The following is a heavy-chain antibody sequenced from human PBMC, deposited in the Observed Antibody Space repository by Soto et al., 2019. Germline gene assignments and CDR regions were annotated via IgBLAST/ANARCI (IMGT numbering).Heavy chain of an antibody. Sequence: ASVKVSCKASGYTFTTYALHWVRQAPGQRLEYMGWSNGGNGNTKTSQEFQGRVTIPRDNSKNTLYLQMNSLRAEDTAVYYCAKANTAMAPNWFDPWGQGTLVTVSS. J-gene: IGHJ5*02. CDR3: AKANTAMAPNWFDP. D-gene: IGHD5-18*01. CDR2: SNGGNGNT. CDR1: GYTFTTYA. V-gene: IGHV1-3*02.